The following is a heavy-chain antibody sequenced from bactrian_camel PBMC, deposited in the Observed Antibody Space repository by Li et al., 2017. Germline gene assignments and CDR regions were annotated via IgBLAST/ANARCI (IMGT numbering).Heavy chain of an antibody. V-gene: IGHV3S53*01. CDR2: IRNGLDT. J-gene: IGHJ4*01. Sequence: HVQLVESGGGSVQAGGSLRLSCAASGYDYKRHCMGWFRQAPGKEREGVAAIRNGLDTSYADSVKGRFTISQGNDGNTLYLQMNGLKSEDTGMYYCAHCSHGGGTQVTVS. CDR1: GYDYKRHC. D-gene: IGHD1*01.